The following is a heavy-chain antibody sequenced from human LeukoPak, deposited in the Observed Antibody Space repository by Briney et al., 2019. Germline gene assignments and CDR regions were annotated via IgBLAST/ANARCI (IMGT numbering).Heavy chain of an antibody. Sequence: ASVKVSCKASGGTFSSYAISWVRQAPGQGLEWMGGIIPIFGTTNYAQKFQGRVTITADESTSTAYMELSSLRSEDTAVYYCGRGSYGDYVMTHRFGYWGQGTLVTVSS. V-gene: IGHV1-69*13. CDR2: IIPIFGTT. D-gene: IGHD4-17*01. CDR3: GRGSYGDYVMTHRFGY. J-gene: IGHJ4*02. CDR1: GGTFSSYA.